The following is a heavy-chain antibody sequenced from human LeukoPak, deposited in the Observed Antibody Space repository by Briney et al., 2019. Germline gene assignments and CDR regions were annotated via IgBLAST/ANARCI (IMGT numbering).Heavy chain of an antibody. CDR2: IIPIFGTA. D-gene: IGHD4-23*01. CDR3: ARLNYGGNSIVWDY. V-gene: IGHV1-69*13. Sequence: SVKVSCKASGGTFSSYAISWVRQAPGQGLEWMGGIIPIFGTANYAQKFQGRVAITADESTSTAYMELSSLRSEDTAVYYCARLNYGGNSIVWDYWGQGTLVTVSS. J-gene: IGHJ4*02. CDR1: GGTFSSYA.